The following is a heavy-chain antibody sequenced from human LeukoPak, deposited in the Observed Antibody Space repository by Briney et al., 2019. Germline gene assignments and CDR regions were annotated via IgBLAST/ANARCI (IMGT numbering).Heavy chain of an antibody. V-gene: IGHV1-8*01. CDR3: ARVESYSSGWYWHYYYYGMDV. D-gene: IGHD6-19*01. J-gene: IGHJ6*02. Sequence: ASVKVSCKASGYTFTSYDTNWVRQAAGQGLEWMGWMNPNSGNTGYAQKFQGRVTMTRNTSISTAYMELSSLRSEDTAVYYCARVESYSSGWYWHYYYYGMDVWGQGTTVTVSS. CDR1: GYTFTSYD. CDR2: MNPNSGNT.